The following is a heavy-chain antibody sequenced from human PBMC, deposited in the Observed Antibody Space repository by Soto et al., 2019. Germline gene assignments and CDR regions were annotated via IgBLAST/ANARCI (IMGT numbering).Heavy chain of an antibody. CDR2: IKQDGSEK. J-gene: IGHJ3*02. Sequence: GGSLRLSCAASAFTFSSYWMSWVRQAPGKGLEWVANIKQDGSEKYYVDSVKGRFTISRDNAKNSLYLQMNSLRAEDTAVYYCARDLFEAARRGEYAFDIWGQGTMVTVSS. CDR1: AFTFSSYW. V-gene: IGHV3-7*03. D-gene: IGHD3-16*01. CDR3: ARDLFEAARRGEYAFDI.